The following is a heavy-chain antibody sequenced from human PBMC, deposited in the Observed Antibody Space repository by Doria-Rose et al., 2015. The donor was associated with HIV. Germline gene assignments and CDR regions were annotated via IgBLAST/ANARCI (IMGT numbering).Heavy chain of an antibody. Sequence: QESGPVLVKPTETLALTCTVSGVSLSSPGMGVSWIRQPPGKALEWLANIFSDDDRSYKTSLRSRLTISRSTSKSQVVLTMTDMDPVDTATYYCARIKSSRWYHKYYFDFWGQGTLVIVSA. CDR2: IFSDDDR. V-gene: IGHV2-26*01. D-gene: IGHD6-13*01. J-gene: IGHJ4*02. CDR1: GVSLSSPGMG. CDR3: ARIKSSRWYHKYYFDF.